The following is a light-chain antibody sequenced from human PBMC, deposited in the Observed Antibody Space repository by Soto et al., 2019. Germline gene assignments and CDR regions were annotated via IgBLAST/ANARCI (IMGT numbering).Light chain of an antibody. V-gene: IGLV2-14*01. CDR3: SSYTSSSTLV. Sequence: QSALTQPASVSGSPGQSITISCTGTSSDVGGYNYVSWYQQHPGKAPKLMIYDVSNRPSGVSNRFSGSKSGNTASLTISGLQAEDEADYYCSSYTSSSTLVFGTGNKVTDL. J-gene: IGLJ1*01. CDR2: DVS. CDR1: SSDVGGYNY.